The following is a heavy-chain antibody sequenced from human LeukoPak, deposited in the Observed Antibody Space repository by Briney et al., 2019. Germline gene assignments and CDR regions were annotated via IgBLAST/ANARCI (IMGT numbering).Heavy chain of an antibody. CDR2: IYHSGST. CDR1: GGSISSGGYP. D-gene: IGHD3-10*01. V-gene: IGHV4-30-2*01. J-gene: IGHJ4*02. CDR3: ARDLMVRGVNYFDY. Sequence: SETLSLTCAVSGGSISSGGYPWSWIRQPPGKGLEWIGYIYHSGSTYYNPSLKSRVTISVDTSKNQFSLKLSSVTAADTAVYYCARDLMVRGVNYFDYWGQGTLVTVSS.